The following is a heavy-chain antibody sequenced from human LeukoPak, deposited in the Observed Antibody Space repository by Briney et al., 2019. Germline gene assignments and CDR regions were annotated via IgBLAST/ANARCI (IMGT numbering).Heavy chain of an antibody. CDR3: ARGYCSGGSCYGVFDY. CDR2: INPNSGGT. V-gene: IGHV1-2*04. Sequence: ASVKVSCKASGYTFTGYYMHWVRQATGQGLEWMGWINPNSGGTNYAQKFQGWVTMTRDTSISTAYMELSRLRSDDTAVYYCARGYCSGGSCYGVFDYWGQGTLVTVSS. D-gene: IGHD2-15*01. J-gene: IGHJ4*02. CDR1: GYTFTGYY.